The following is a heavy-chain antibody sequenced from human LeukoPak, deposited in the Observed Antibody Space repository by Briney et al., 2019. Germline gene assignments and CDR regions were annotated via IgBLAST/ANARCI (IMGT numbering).Heavy chain of an antibody. V-gene: IGHV1-69*13. D-gene: IGHD3-22*01. J-gene: IGHJ4*02. CDR3: ARDFTDSSGYYLGY. CDR1: GGTFSSYA. Sequence: SVKVSCKASGGTFSSYAISWVRQAPGQGLEWMGGIIPIFGTANYAQKFQGRVTITADESTSTAYMELRSLRSDDTAVYYCARDFTDSSGYYLGYWGQGTLVTVSS. CDR2: IIPIFGTA.